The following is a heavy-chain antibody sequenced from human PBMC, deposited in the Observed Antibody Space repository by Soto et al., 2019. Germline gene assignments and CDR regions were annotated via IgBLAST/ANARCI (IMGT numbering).Heavy chain of an antibody. D-gene: IGHD2-8*01. CDR3: ARGRSWPAAYCTSINCRAFDI. J-gene: IGHJ3*02. CDR1: GGFFDTHY. Sequence: QVQLQQWGAGLLEPSETLSLSCAVYGGFFDTHYWCWIRQSPGKGLEWIGEISHSGITNVNPSLKSRVTISVDTSKNQFHLTLNSVTAADRAVYFCARGRSWPAAYCTSINCRAFDIWGQGTEVTVSS. V-gene: IGHV4-34*01. CDR2: ISHSGIT.